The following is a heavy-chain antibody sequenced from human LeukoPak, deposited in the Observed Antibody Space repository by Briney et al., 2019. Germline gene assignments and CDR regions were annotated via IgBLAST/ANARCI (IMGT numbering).Heavy chain of an antibody. CDR1: GYTFTSYD. V-gene: IGHV1-8*01. J-gene: IGHJ4*02. Sequence: GASVKVSSKASGYTFTSYDINWVRQATGQGLEWMGWMNPNSGNTGYAQKFQGRVTMTRNTSISTAYMELSSLRSEDTAVYYCARNRGYCSSTSCYQVADYWGQGTLVTVSS. CDR2: MNPNSGNT. CDR3: ARNRGYCSSTSCYQVADY. D-gene: IGHD2-2*01.